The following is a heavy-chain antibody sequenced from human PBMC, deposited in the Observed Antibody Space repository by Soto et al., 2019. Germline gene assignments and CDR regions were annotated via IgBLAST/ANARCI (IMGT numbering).Heavy chain of an antibody. CDR3: AGAKYLGYCSSTSCYAWFGY. Sequence: SETLSLTCAVYGGSFSGYYWSWIRQPPGKGLEWIGEINHSGSTNYNPSLKSRVTISVDTSKNQFSLKLSSVTAADTAVYYCAGAKYLGYCSSTSCYAWFGYWGQGTLVTVSS. V-gene: IGHV4-34*01. CDR2: INHSGST. D-gene: IGHD2-2*01. CDR1: GGSFSGYY. J-gene: IGHJ4*02.